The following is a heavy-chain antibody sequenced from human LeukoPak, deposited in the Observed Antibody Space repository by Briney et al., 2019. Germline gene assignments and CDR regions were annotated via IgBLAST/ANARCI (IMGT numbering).Heavy chain of an antibody. D-gene: IGHD5-12*01. Sequence: PGGSLRLSCAASGFTFSNAWMSWVRQAPGKGLEWVGSIKSKTDGGTTDYAAPVKGRFTISRDDSKNTLYLQMNSLKTEDTAVYYCTTEEAPGYDYWGQGTLVTVSS. CDR3: TTEEAPGYDY. CDR1: GFTFSNAW. J-gene: IGHJ4*02. V-gene: IGHV3-15*01. CDR2: IKSKTDGGTT.